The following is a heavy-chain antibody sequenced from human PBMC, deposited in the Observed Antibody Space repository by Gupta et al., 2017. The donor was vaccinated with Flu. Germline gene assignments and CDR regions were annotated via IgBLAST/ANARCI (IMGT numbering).Heavy chain of an antibody. Sequence: GGSISSYYWSWIRQPPGKGLEWIGYIYYSGSTNYNPSLKSRVTISVDTSKNQFSLKLSSVTAADTAVYYCARHVYGSGSYYIGAFDIWGQGTMVTVSS. V-gene: IGHV4-59*08. CDR1: GGSISSYY. CDR2: IYYSGST. D-gene: IGHD3-10*01. CDR3: ARHVYGSGSYYIGAFDI. J-gene: IGHJ3*02.